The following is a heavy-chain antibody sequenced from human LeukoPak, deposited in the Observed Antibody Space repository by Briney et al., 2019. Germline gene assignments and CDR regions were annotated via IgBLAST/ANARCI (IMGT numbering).Heavy chain of an antibody. J-gene: IGHJ3*02. CDR2: IYYSGST. CDR1: GGSISGNY. CDR3: VRHGSGQKAFDI. Sequence: PSETLSLTCTVSGGSISGNYWSWIRQPPGNGLEWIGQIYYSGSTNYFPSLKSRVTISVDTSKNQISLKLSSVTAADTAVYYCVRHGSGQKAFDIWGQGTMVSVSS. D-gene: IGHD6-25*01. V-gene: IGHV4-59*08.